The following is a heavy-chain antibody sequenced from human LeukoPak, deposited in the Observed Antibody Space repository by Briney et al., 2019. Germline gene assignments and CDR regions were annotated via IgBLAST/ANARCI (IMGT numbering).Heavy chain of an antibody. J-gene: IGHJ4*02. V-gene: IGHV3-23*01. CDR1: GFTFSSHG. Sequence: GGSLRLSCAASGFTFSSHGMSWVRQAPGKGLEWVSTISGSGDNTYYADSVKGRFTISRDNAKNTLYLQMNSLRAEDTAVYYCAREGHGDYVWQFDYWGQGTLVTVSS. D-gene: IGHD4-17*01. CDR3: AREGHGDYVWQFDY. CDR2: ISGSGDNT.